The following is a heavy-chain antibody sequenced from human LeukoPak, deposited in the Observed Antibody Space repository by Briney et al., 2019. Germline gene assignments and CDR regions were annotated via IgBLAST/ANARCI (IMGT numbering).Heavy chain of an antibody. D-gene: IGHD2-2*01. CDR3: ARGLSSSWYWFDT. V-gene: IGHV4-61*02. Sequence: PSETLSITCTVSGGSISSESYYWSWIRQPAGKGLEWIGRINTSGNINYNPSLNSRVTLSVDTSNNQFSLKLSSLTAADTAVYYCARGLSSSWYWFDTWGQGTLVTVSS. J-gene: IGHJ5*02. CDR1: GGSISSESYY. CDR2: INTSGNI.